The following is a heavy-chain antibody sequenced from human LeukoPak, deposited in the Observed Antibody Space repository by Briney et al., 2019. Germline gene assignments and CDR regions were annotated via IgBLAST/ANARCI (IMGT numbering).Heavy chain of an antibody. CDR3: ARDIPPGYCSSTSCPEDYYYYGMDV. CDR2: ISYDGSNK. V-gene: IGHV3-30-3*01. D-gene: IGHD2-2*01. Sequence: PGGSLRLSCAASGFTFSSYAMHWVRQAPGKGLEWVAVISYDGSNKYYADSVKGRFTISRDNSKNTLYLQMNSLRAEDTAVYYCARDIPPGYCSSTSCPEDYYYYGMDVWGQGTTVTVSS. CDR1: GFTFSSYA. J-gene: IGHJ6*02.